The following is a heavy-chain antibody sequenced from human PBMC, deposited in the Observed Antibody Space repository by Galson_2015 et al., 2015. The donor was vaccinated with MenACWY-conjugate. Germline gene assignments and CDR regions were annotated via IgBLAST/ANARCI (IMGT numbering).Heavy chain of an antibody. D-gene: IGHD5-24*01. CDR3: ASGSTWQQLSSPFDD. V-gene: IGHV3-30*10. J-gene: IGHJ4*02. CDR2: ISHDGTKE. Sequence: SLRLSCAASGFSFRSYTMHWVRRTPREGLQWVASISHDGTKEYYTDVVKGRFAISRDNSGNTLSLEMNSLRSDDTAIYHCASGSTWQQLSSPFDDWGQGKLVSVSS. CDR1: GFSFRSYT.